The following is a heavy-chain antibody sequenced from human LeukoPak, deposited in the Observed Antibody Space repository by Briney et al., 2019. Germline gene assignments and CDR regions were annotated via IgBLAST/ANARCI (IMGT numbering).Heavy chain of an antibody. D-gene: IGHD4-23*01. CDR1: GFTFSSFS. CDR3: ARGEPGFGGLPTVLDN. Sequence: GGSLRLSCAASGFTFSSFSMNWVRQAPGKGLEWVSSISSSTTCIYYADSVKGRFTISRDNAKDSLYLQMNSLRAEDTAVYYCARGEPGFGGLPTVLDNWGQGTLVTVSS. V-gene: IGHV3-21*01. J-gene: IGHJ4*02. CDR2: ISSSTTCI.